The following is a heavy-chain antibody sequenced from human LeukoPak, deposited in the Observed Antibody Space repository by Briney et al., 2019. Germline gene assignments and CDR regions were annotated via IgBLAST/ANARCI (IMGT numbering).Heavy chain of an antibody. CDR1: GFTFDDYA. D-gene: IGHD3-22*01. Sequence: LPGRSLRLSCAASGFTFDDYAMPWVRQAPGKGLEWVSGISWNSGSIGYADSVKGRFTISRDNAKNSLYLQMNSLRAEDTALYYCAKDINYDSSGYTAFDYWGQGTLVTVSS. CDR3: AKDINYDSSGYTAFDY. J-gene: IGHJ4*02. CDR2: ISWNSGSI. V-gene: IGHV3-9*01.